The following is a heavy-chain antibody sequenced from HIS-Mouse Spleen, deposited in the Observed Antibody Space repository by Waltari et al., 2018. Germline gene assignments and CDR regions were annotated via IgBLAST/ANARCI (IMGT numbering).Heavy chain of an antibody. CDR2: ISGSGGRT. J-gene: IGHJ5*02. CDR1: GFTFSSYA. V-gene: IGHV3-23*01. D-gene: IGHD4-17*01. Sequence: EVQLLVSGGGLVQLGGSLRLSCPASGFTFSSYAMSWVRQAPGKGLEGVSAISGSGGRTYYADCVKGRFTISRDNSKNTLYLQMNSLRAEDTAVYYCAKAEMTTVNWFDPWGQGTLVTVSS. CDR3: AKAEMTTVNWFDP.